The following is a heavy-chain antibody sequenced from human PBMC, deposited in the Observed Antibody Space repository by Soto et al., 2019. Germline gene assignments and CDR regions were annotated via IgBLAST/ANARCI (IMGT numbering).Heavy chain of an antibody. CDR1: GLTVSSNY. V-gene: IGHV3-53*01. CDR2: IYTGGTT. CDR3: ARDLGRDSNQH. Sequence: EVQLVESGGGLIQPGGSLRLSCAASGLTVSSNYMSWVRQAPGKGLAWVSVIYTGGTTLYADSVKGRFTISRDISKNTVYLQMNSLRAEDTAVYYCARDLGRDSNQHWGQGTLVTVSS. J-gene: IGHJ1*01. D-gene: IGHD4-4*01.